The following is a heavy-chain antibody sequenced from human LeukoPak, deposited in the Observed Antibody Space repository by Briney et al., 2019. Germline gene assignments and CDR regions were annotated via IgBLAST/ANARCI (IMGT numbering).Heavy chain of an antibody. CDR3: ARKEQGTMFDY. CDR2: IAYSGST. Sequence: SETLSLTCTVSDDSTTRSNSYWGWIRQPPGVGLEWIGTIAYSGSTYCNPSLKTRVTLSVDTSKSHLSLELSSVTAADTAVYFCARKEQGTMFDYWGQGSLVTVSS. J-gene: IGHJ4*02. V-gene: IGHV4-39*01. CDR1: DDSTTRSNSY. D-gene: IGHD1-1*01.